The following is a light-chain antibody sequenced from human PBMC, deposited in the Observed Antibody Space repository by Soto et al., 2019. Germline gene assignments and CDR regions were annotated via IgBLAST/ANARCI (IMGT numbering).Light chain of an antibody. Sequence: QSALTQPASVSGSPGQSITISCTGTSGDIGSYNRVSWYQQHPGKAPKLIIYEVSNRPSGVSDRFSASKSGNTASLTISGLLPEDGADYYCSSYTTRSTYVFGSGTKLTVL. V-gene: IGLV2-14*01. CDR3: SSYTTRSTYV. CDR2: EVS. CDR1: SGDIGSYNR. J-gene: IGLJ1*01.